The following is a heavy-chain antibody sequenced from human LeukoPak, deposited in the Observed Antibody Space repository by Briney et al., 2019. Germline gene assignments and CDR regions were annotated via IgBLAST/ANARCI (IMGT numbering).Heavy chain of an antibody. J-gene: IGHJ4*02. V-gene: IGHV5-51*01. Sequence: GESLKISCKGSGYSFTSYWIGWVRQMPGKGLEWMGIIYPGDSDTRYSPSFQGQVTISADKSISTAYLQWSSLKASGTAVYYCARLRIQLWENLDYWGQGTLVTVSS. CDR3: ARLRIQLWENLDY. D-gene: IGHD5-18*01. CDR1: GYSFTSYW. CDR2: IYPGDSDT.